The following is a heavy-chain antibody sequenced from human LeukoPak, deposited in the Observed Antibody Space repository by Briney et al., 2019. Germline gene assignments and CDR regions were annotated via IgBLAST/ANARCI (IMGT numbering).Heavy chain of an antibody. V-gene: IGHV4-34*01. J-gene: IGHJ4*02. CDR1: SESFSAYS. Sequence: SETLSLTCAVYSESFSAYSWTWVRQPPGKGPEWIGEVYHSGGSNYNPSLKSRVTISVDNSKNHFSLELSSLTAADTAVYYCVRDGGKGSEFWGQGTLVTVSS. CDR2: VYHSGGS. D-gene: IGHD3-10*01. CDR3: VRDGGKGSEF.